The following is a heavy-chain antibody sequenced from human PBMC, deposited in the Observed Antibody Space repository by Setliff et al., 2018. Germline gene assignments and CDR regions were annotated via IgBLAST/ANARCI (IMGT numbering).Heavy chain of an antibody. J-gene: IGHJ6*03. Sequence: GGSLRLSCAASGFIFSGYWMHWVRQAPGKGLMWVSRMHSDDRSITYADSVKGRFTISRDNAKNMLYLQMNSLRAEDTAVYYCTRGTFSDFWSGYPYYYYMDVWGKGTTVTVSS. D-gene: IGHD3-3*01. V-gene: IGHV3-74*03. CDR2: MHSDDRSI. CDR3: TRGTFSDFWSGYPYYYYMDV. CDR1: GFIFSGYW.